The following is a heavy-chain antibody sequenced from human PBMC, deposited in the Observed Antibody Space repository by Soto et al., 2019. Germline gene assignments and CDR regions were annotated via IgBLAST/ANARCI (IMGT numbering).Heavy chain of an antibody. CDR1: GFTFSTYS. D-gene: IGHD2-21*02. V-gene: IGHV3-21*02. CDR3: AREETAWPPAYGLDV. CDR2: IGTRSDS. Sequence: EVQLVESGGGLVKPGGALRLSCVASGFTFSTYSMNWVRQAPGKGLGWVSTIGTRSDSYYAESVKGRFTISRDNAKNSLSLQMKSLRVEDTAVYYWAREETAWPPAYGLDVWGQGTAVNVSS. J-gene: IGHJ6*02.